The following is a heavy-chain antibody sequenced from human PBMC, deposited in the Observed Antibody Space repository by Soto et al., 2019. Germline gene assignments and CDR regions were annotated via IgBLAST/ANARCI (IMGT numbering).Heavy chain of an antibody. CDR2: IYWDDDK. Sequence: QITLKESGPTLVKPTQTLTLTCTFSGFSLSTSGVGVGWIRQPPGKALEWLALIYWDDDKRYSPSLKSRLTITKDTYKNQVVRTMTNMDPVDTATYYCAHGALWFGSLSSFHYFDYWGQGTLVTVSS. CDR3: AHGALWFGSLSSFHYFDY. V-gene: IGHV2-5*02. CDR1: GFSLSTSGVG. D-gene: IGHD3-10*01. J-gene: IGHJ4*02.